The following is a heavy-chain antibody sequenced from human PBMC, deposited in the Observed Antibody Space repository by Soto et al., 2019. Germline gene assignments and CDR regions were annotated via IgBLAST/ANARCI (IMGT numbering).Heavy chain of an antibody. V-gene: IGHV1-18*01. D-gene: IGHD2-2*01. CDR2: ISAYNGNT. CDR3: ARDVCISTSCYDYYYYGMDV. J-gene: IGHJ6*02. CDR1: GYTFTSYG. Sequence: QVQLVQSGAEVKKPGASVKVSCKASGYTFTSYGISWVRQAPGQGLEWMGWISAYNGNTNYAQKLQGRVTMTTDTSTSTAYMERRSLRSDDTTVYYCARDVCISTSCYDYYYYGMDVWGQGTTVTVSS.